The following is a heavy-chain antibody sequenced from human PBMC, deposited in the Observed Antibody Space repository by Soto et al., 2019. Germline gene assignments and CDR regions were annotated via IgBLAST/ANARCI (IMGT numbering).Heavy chain of an antibody. J-gene: IGHJ6*02. CDR1: GFTFSSYA. CDR3: AKEGYYDFWSGYGMDV. Sequence: EVQLLESGGGLVQPGGSLRLSCAASGFTFSSYAMSWVRQAPGKGLEWVSAISGSGGSTYYPDSVKGRFTISRDNSKNTLYLQMNSLRAEDTAVYYCAKEGYYDFWSGYGMDVWGQGTTVTVSS. V-gene: IGHV3-23*01. D-gene: IGHD3-3*01. CDR2: ISGSGGST.